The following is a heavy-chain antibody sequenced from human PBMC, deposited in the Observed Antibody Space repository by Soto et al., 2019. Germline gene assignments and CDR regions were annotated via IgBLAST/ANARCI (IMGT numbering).Heavy chain of an antibody. D-gene: IGHD1-26*01. CDR3: ARERGNYRTGNDY. Sequence: VQLVQSGAEVKKPGASVKVSCKASGYTFTSYAMHWVRQAPGQRLEWMGWINAGNGNTKYSQKFQGRVTITRDTSASTAYMELSSLRAEDTAVYYCARERGNYRTGNDYWGQGTLVTVSS. J-gene: IGHJ4*02. CDR1: GYTFTSYA. CDR2: INAGNGNT. V-gene: IGHV1-3*01.